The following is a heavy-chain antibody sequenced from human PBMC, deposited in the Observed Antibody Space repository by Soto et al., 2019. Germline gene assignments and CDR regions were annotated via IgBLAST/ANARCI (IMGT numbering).Heavy chain of an antibody. J-gene: IGHJ5*02. CDR1: GYTFTGYY. CDR2: INPNSGGT. V-gene: IGHV1-2*02. Sequence: ASVQVSCKASGYTFTGYYMHWVRQAPGQGLEWMGWINPNSGGTNYAQKFQGRVTMPRATSISTAYMELSRLRSDDTAVYYCAGGIVVVAAANRAWFDASGQGTLVTVSS. CDR3: AGGIVVVAAANRAWFDA. D-gene: IGHD2-2*01.